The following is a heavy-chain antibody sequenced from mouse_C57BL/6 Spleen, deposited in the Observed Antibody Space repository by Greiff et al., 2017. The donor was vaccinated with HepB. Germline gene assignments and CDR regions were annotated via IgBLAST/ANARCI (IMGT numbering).Heavy chain of an antibody. Sequence: EVQLQQSGPELVKPGASVKISCKASGYTFTDYYMNWVKQSHGKSLEWIGDINPNNGGTSYNQKFKGKATLTVDKSSRTAYMELRSLTSEDSAVYYCARDYYGYDDFDYWGQGTTLTVSS. V-gene: IGHV1-26*01. CDR3: ARDYYGYDDFDY. D-gene: IGHD2-2*01. CDR1: GYTFTDYY. CDR2: INPNNGGT. J-gene: IGHJ2*01.